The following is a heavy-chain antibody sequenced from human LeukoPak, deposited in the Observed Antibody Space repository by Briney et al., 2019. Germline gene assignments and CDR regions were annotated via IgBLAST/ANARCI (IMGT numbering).Heavy chain of an antibody. Sequence: ASVKVSCKASGGTFSGYAISWVRQAPGQGLEWMGGIIPIFGTANYAQKFQGRVTITADESTSTAYMELSSLRSEDTAVYYCARDQDTAMYYYYYGMDVWGQGTTVTVSS. V-gene: IGHV1-69*13. J-gene: IGHJ6*02. D-gene: IGHD5-18*01. CDR3: ARDQDTAMYYYYYGMDV. CDR1: GGTFSGYA. CDR2: IIPIFGTA.